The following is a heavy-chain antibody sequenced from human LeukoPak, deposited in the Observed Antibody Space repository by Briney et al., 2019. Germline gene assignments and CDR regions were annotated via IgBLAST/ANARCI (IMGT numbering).Heavy chain of an antibody. CDR3: AKEGSSGWIPTRHFDY. Sequence: PGGSLRLSCAASGITFSSYPMTWVRQAPGKGLEWVSTISGSGGSTYYADSVKGRFTISRDNAKNTLSLQMSSLRAEDTAVYYCAKEGSSGWIPTRHFDYWGLGTLVTVSS. CDR2: ISGSGGST. J-gene: IGHJ4*02. V-gene: IGHV3-23*01. D-gene: IGHD6-19*01. CDR1: GITFSSYP.